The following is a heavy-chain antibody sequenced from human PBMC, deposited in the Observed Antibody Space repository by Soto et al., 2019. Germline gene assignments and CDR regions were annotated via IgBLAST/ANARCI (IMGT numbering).Heavy chain of an antibody. CDR3: ARRVDFGNGYYTAPLDV. J-gene: IGHJ6*04. D-gene: IGHD3-22*01. CDR1: GDSISRGSYY. CDR2: IYYTGST. Sequence: SDTLSLTCIVSGDSISRGSYYWGWIRQPPGKGLEWIGSIYYTGSTNYNPSLKSRVNISADTSKNQFSLRLSSVTAADTAVYYCARRVDFGNGYYTAPLDVWGKGTTVTVSS. V-gene: IGHV4-39*01.